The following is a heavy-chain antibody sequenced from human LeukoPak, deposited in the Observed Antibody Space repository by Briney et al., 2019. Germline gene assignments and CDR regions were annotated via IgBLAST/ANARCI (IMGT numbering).Heavy chain of an antibody. V-gene: IGHV1-46*01. D-gene: IGHD6-13*01. CDR2: INPSGGST. CDR1: GYTFTSYY. J-gene: IGHJ4*02. Sequence: ASVKVSCKASGYTFTSYYMHWVRQAPGQGLEWMGLINPSGGSTSYAQKFQGRVTMTRDTSTSTVYMELSSLRSEDTAVYYCASPGIAASYFDYWGQGTLVTVSS. CDR3: ASPGIAASYFDY.